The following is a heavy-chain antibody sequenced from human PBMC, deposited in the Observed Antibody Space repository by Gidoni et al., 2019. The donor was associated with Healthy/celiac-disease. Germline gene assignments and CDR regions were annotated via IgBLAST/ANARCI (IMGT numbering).Heavy chain of an antibody. CDR3: ARGKDFWSGYYTADMDV. Sequence: QVQLVQSGAEVKKPGASVKVSCQAYRYPFPCYSMHWMRQAPGQGLEWMGIINPSGGSTSYAQEFQGRVTMTRDTSTSTVYMELSSLRSEDTAVYYCARGKDFWSGYYTADMDVWGKGTTVTVSS. D-gene: IGHD3-3*01. CDR2: INPSGGST. CDR1: RYPFPCYS. J-gene: IGHJ6*03. V-gene: IGHV1-46*01.